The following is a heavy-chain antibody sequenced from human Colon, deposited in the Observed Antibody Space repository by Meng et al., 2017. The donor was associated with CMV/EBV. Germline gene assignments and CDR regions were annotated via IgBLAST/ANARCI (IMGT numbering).Heavy chain of an antibody. Sequence: GESLKISCAASGFTSSGSAMHWVRQASGKGLEWVGCIRSKANSYATAYAASVKGRFTISRDDSKNTAYLQMNSLKTEDTAVYYCTRSIAVAHYYYGMDVWGQGTTVTVSS. D-gene: IGHD6-19*01. CDR2: IRSKANSYAT. CDR1: GFTSSGSA. J-gene: IGHJ6*02. CDR3: TRSIAVAHYYYGMDV. V-gene: IGHV3-73*01.